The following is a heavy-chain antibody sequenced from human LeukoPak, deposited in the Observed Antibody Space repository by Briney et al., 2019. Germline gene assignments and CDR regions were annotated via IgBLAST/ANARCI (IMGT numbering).Heavy chain of an antibody. D-gene: IGHD1-14*01. V-gene: IGHV3-21*01. CDR1: GFTFSSYS. J-gene: IGHJ4*02. CDR2: ISSSSSYI. Sequence: KSGGSLRLSCAVSGFTFSSYSMIWVRQAPGKGLEWVASISSSSSYIYYADSVKGRYTISRDNAKNLLYLQKNSLRAEDTAVCCCARDPERPICVWAQEGAQSYLYYWGERTLLSVSS. CDR3: ARDPERPICVWAQEGAQSYLYY.